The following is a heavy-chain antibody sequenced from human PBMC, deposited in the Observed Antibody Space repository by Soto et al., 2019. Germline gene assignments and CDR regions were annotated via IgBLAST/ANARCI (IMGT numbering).Heavy chain of an antibody. Sequence: QVQLVQSGAEVKKPGASVKVSCKASGYTFTSYGISWVRQAPGQGLEWMGWISAYNGNTNYAQKLQGRVTMTTDTSTITAYMELRSLRSDDTAVYYCARDGRVYYYDSSGSDVAFDIWGQGTMVTVSS. J-gene: IGHJ3*02. CDR3: ARDGRVYYYDSSGSDVAFDI. CDR2: ISAYNGNT. D-gene: IGHD3-22*01. V-gene: IGHV1-18*04. CDR1: GYTFTSYG.